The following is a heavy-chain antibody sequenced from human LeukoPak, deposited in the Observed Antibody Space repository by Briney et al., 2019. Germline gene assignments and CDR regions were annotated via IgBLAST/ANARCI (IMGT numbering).Heavy chain of an antibody. CDR2: ISYDGSNK. Sequence: GGSLRLSCAASGFTFISYAMHWIRQAPGKGLEWVSVISYDGSNKYYADSVKGRFTISRDNSKNTLYLQMNSLRAEDTAVYYCARSSLRYLTDNWFDPWGQGTLVTVSS. D-gene: IGHD3-9*01. CDR3: ARSSLRYLTDNWFDP. V-gene: IGHV3-30-3*01. CDR1: GFTFISYA. J-gene: IGHJ5*02.